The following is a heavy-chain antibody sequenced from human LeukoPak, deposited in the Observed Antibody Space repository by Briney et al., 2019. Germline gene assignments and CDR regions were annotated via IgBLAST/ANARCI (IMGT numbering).Heavy chain of an antibody. D-gene: IGHD3-22*01. CDR3: VAYYYYDSSAKDRPVDY. J-gene: IGHJ4*02. Sequence: GGSLRLSCAASGFTFSSYWMSWVRQAPGKGLEWVANIKQDGSEKYYVDSVKGRFTISRDNAKNSLYLQMNSLRAEDTAIYYCVAYYYYDSSAKDRPVDYWGQGTLVTVSS. CDR2: IKQDGSEK. V-gene: IGHV3-7*01. CDR1: GFTFSSYW.